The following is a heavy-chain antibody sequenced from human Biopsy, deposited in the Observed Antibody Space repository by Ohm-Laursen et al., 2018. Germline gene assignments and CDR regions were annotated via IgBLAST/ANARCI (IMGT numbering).Heavy chain of an antibody. V-gene: IGHV1-2*02. D-gene: IGHD1/OR15-1a*01. CDR3: ATGTTAAAPGLRPFGLDV. CDR1: GYTFTDYF. J-gene: IGHJ6*02. CDR2: IDTINGGT. Sequence: ASVTVSCKTSGYTFTDYFVHWVRQAPGQGLEWMGWIDTINGGTRSAQKFQGRVTMTRDTSISTAYMELSRLTSDDTAVYYCATGTTAAAPGLRPFGLDVWGQGTTVTVSS.